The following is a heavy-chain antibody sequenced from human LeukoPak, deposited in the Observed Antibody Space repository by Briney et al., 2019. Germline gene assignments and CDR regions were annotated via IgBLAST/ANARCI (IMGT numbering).Heavy chain of an antibody. V-gene: IGHV3-23*01. CDR1: GFTFSSYA. D-gene: IGHD3-9*01. CDR3: AKVRDYDILTGNDFDY. Sequence: SGGSLRLSCAASGFTFSSYAMSWVRQATGKGLEWVSAISGSGGSTYYADSVKGRFTISRDNSKNTLYLQMNSLRAEDTAVYYCAKVRDYDILTGNDFDYWGQGTLVTVSS. J-gene: IGHJ4*02. CDR2: ISGSGGST.